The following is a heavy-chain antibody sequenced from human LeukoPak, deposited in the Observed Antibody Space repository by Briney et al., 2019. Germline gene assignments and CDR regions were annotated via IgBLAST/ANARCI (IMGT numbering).Heavy chain of an antibody. CDR2: ISSTSTYI. Sequence: GGSLRLSCAGSGFSFGTYSMNWVRQAPGKGLEWVSSISSTSTYIYYADSVKGRFTISRDNAKNSLYLQMNSLRAEDTAVYYCARVHAAAGDYWGQGTLVTVSS. D-gene: IGHD6-13*01. V-gene: IGHV3-21*01. CDR3: ARVHAAAGDY. CDR1: GFSFGTYS. J-gene: IGHJ4*02.